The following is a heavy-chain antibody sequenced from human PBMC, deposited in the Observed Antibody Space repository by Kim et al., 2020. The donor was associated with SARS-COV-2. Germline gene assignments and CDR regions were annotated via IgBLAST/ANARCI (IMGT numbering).Heavy chain of an antibody. CDR1: GFTFSNAW. CDR3: TTVLLWFGEPDY. J-gene: IGHJ4*02. D-gene: IGHD3-10*01. CDR2: IKSKTDGGTT. Sequence: GGSLRLSCAASGFTFSNAWMSWVRQAPGKGLEWVGRIKSKTDGGTTDYAAPVKGRFTISRHDSKNTLYLQMNSLKTEDTAVYYCTTVLLWFGEPDYWGQGTLVTVSS. V-gene: IGHV3-15*01.